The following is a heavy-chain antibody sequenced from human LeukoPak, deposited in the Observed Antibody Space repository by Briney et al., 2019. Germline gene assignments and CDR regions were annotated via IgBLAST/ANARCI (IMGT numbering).Heavy chain of an antibody. D-gene: IGHD3-3*01. CDR3: ARDSGYDFWSGYYPIDY. J-gene: IGHJ4*02. V-gene: IGHV1-18*01. CDR1: GYTFTSYG. CDR2: ISAYNGNT. Sequence: GASVNVSCKASGYTFTSYGISWVRQAPGQGLEWMGWISAYNGNTNYAQKLQGRVTMTTDTSTSTAYMELRSLRSDDTAVYYCARDSGYDFWSGYYPIDYWGQGTLVTVSS.